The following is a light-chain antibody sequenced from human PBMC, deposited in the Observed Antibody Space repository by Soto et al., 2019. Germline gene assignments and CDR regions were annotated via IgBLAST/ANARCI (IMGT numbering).Light chain of an antibody. CDR2: GAS. CDR1: QSVSSY. Sequence: EIVLTQSPGTLSLSPGERATLSCRASQSVSSYLAWYQRKPGQAPRLLIYGASSRATGIPDRFSGSGSGTDCTLTISRLEPEDFAVYYCQQYGGSPQTFGQGTKVEIK. V-gene: IGKV3-20*01. CDR3: QQYGGSPQT. J-gene: IGKJ1*01.